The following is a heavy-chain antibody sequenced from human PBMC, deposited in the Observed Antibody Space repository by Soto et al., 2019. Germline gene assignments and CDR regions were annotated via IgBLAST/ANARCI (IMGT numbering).Heavy chain of an antibody. Sequence: SETLSLTCSVSGGSVSDKTYYWSCIRQPPGKRLEWIGYVYYSGTTNYNPSLKSRATISVDLSKNRFPLRLSSVTTADTALYYCARTTAVPNTLRSRYFFDYWGQGTLVTVSS. V-gene: IGHV4-61*01. CDR1: GGSVSDKTYY. D-gene: IGHD4-17*01. CDR3: ARTTAVPNTLRSRYFFDY. J-gene: IGHJ4*02. CDR2: VYYSGTT.